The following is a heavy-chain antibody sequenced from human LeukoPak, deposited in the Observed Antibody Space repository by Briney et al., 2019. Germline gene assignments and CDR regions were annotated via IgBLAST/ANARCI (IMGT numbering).Heavy chain of an antibody. CDR1: GGSISSSY. Sequence: SETLSLACTVSGGSISSSYWSWIRQPPGKGLEWIGYIYYSGSTNYNPSLKSRVTISVDTSKNQVSLKLSSVTAADTAVYYCARGNDYWGQGTLVTVSS. CDR2: IYYSGST. CDR3: ARGNDY. V-gene: IGHV4-59*08. J-gene: IGHJ4*02.